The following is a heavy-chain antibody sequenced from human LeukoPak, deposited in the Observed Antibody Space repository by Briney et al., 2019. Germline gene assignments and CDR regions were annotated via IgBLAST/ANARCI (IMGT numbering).Heavy chain of an antibody. Sequence: GGSLRLSCAASGFTFSSYAMSWVRQAPGKGLEWVSAISGSGGSTYYADSVKGRFTISRDNSKNTLYLQMNNLRAEDTAVYYCAKEPNEIVATIWYAFDIWGQGTMVTVSS. J-gene: IGHJ3*02. CDR2: ISGSGGST. CDR3: AKEPNEIVATIWYAFDI. CDR1: GFTFSSYA. V-gene: IGHV3-23*01. D-gene: IGHD5-12*01.